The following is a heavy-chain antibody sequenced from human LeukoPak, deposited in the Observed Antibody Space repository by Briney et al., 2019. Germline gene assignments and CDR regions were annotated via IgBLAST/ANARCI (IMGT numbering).Heavy chain of an antibody. CDR2: ISGSGGST. CDR1: GFTFSSYA. Sequence: GGSLRLSCAASGFTFSSYAMSWVRQAPGKGLEWVSAISGSGGSTYYADSVKGRFTVSRDNSKNTLYLQMNRLRAEDTAVYYCAKGSYYDSSGSFYFDYWGQGTLVTVSS. D-gene: IGHD3-22*01. J-gene: IGHJ4*02. V-gene: IGHV3-23*01. CDR3: AKGSYYDSSGSFYFDY.